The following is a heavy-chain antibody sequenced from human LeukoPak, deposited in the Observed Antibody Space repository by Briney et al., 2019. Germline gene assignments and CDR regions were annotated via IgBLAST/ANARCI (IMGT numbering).Heavy chain of an antibody. CDR1: GYSFTGYY. J-gene: IGHJ4*02. V-gene: IGHV1-2*02. Sequence: GASVKVSCKASGYSFTGYYIHWVRQAPGQGLEWMAWINPNSGDTNYAQKFQGRVTMTRDTSISTAYMELSRLRSDDTAVYYCARDSARLWFGELRGWGQGTLVTVSS. CDR2: INPNSGDT. D-gene: IGHD3-10*01. CDR3: ARDSARLWFGELRG.